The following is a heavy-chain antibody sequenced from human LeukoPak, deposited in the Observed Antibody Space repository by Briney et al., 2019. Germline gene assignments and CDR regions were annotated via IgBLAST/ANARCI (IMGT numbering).Heavy chain of an antibody. V-gene: IGHV4-34*01. Sequence: SETLSLTCAVYGGSFSGYYWSWIRQPPGKGLEWLGEINHSGSTNYNPSLKSRVTISVDTSKNQFSLKLSSVTAADTAVYYCARGFLEWLLSNDAFDIWGQGTMVTVSS. J-gene: IGHJ3*02. CDR2: INHSGST. CDR1: GGSFSGYY. CDR3: ARGFLEWLLSNDAFDI. D-gene: IGHD3-3*01.